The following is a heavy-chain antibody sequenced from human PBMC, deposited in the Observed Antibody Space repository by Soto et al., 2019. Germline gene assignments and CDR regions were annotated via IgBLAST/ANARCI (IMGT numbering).Heavy chain of an antibody. J-gene: IGHJ5*02. Sequence: PSETLSLTCPVSGYSVSKYYWNWIRQPAGKGLEWIGRIHSTRSPNYNPSLKSRVTMSVDTSKNQFSLKLNLTSVTAADTAVYYCARSPAYGDYANLDTWGQGTLVTVSS. V-gene: IGHV4-4*07. CDR3: ARSPAYGDYANLDT. CDR1: GYSVSKYY. D-gene: IGHD4-17*01. CDR2: IHSTRSP.